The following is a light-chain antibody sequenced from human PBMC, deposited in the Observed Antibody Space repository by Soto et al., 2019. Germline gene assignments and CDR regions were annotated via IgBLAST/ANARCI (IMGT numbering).Light chain of an antibody. CDR3: QQRTDWPL. J-gene: IGKJ3*01. CDR2: DAS. V-gene: IGKV3-11*01. Sequence: EIVFTQAPATLSLSPGARATLSCRASQSVSNYLAWYQHKPGQAPRLLIYDASNRATGIPARFSGSGSGTDFTLTISSLEPEDFAVYYCQQRTDWPLLGPGTKVDIK. CDR1: QSVSNY.